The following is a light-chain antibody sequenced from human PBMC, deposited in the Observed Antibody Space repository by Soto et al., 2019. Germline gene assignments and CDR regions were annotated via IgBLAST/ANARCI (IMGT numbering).Light chain of an antibody. V-gene: IGLV2-14*01. CDR2: GVT. Sequence: QSALTQPASVSGSPGQSITISCTGTSSDVGGYTYVSWYQQHPGIAPNLLIYGVTNRPSGVSTRFSGSKSGNTASLTISGLQAEDEADYHCSSYTSASTLLYLFGTGTKLTVL. CDR3: SSYTSASTLLYL. J-gene: IGLJ1*01. CDR1: SSDVGGYTY.